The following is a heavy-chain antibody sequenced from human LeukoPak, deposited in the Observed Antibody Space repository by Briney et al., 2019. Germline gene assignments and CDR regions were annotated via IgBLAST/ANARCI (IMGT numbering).Heavy chain of an antibody. CDR2: IIPIFGTA. V-gene: IGHV1-69*01. J-gene: IGHJ6*02. Sequence: GSSVKVSCKASGGTFSSYAISWVRQAPGQGLEWMGGIIPIFGTANYAQKFQGRVTITADESTSTAYMELSSLRSEDTAVYYCAKDLGYCSGGSCYSPDYGMDVWGQGTTVTVSS. CDR3: AKDLGYCSGGSCYSPDYGMDV. CDR1: GGTFSSYA. D-gene: IGHD2-15*01.